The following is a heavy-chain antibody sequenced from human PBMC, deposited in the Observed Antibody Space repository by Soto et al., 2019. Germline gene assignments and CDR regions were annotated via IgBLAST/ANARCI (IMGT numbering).Heavy chain of an antibody. CDR1: GFMFGTYW. CDR3: VRATLTWGHYYFRGLDV. J-gene: IGHJ6*02. V-gene: IGHV3-7*01. D-gene: IGHD3-22*01. CDR2: IKHDGNEK. Sequence: LRLSCAATGFMFGTYWMSWVRQAPGKGLEWVANIKHDGNEKYYADSVKGRFTVSRDNVKNFLHLQMSSLRGDDTGVYFCVRATLTWGHYYFRGLDVWGQGTRVTAS.